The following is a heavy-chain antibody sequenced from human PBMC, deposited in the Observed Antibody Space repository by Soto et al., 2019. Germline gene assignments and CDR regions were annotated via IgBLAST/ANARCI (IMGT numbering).Heavy chain of an antibody. J-gene: IGHJ6*02. Sequence: QITLKESGPTLVKPTQTLTLTCTFSGFSLSTSGVGVGWIRQPPGKALEWLALIYWDDDKRYSPSLKSRLTITKDTSKNQGVLTMTNTDPVDTATYYCAHSSSRFGYDYGMAVWGQGTTVTVSS. V-gene: IGHV2-5*02. D-gene: IGHD3-10*01. CDR2: IYWDDDK. CDR3: AHSSSRFGYDYGMAV. CDR1: GFSLSTSGVG.